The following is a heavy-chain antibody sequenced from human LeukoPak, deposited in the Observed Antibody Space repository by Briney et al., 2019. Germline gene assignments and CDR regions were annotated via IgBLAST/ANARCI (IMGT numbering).Heavy chain of an antibody. Sequence: PGGSLRLSCAASGFTFSGSAMHWVRQASGKGLEWVGRIRSKANSYATAYAASVKGRFTISRDDSKNTAYLQMNGLKTEDTAVYYCMLTGDDSGDYWGQGTLVTVSS. CDR2: IRSKANSYAT. V-gene: IGHV3-73*01. CDR1: GFTFSGSA. D-gene: IGHD4-17*01. J-gene: IGHJ4*02. CDR3: MLTGDDSGDY.